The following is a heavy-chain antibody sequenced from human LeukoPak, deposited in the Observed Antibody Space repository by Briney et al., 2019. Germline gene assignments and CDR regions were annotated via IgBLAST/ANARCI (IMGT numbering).Heavy chain of an antibody. CDR3: AKDHDDIVVVVAAPIDY. CDR1: GFTFSSYG. Sequence: PGGSLRLSCAASGFTFSSYGMHWVRQAPGEGLEWVAVISYDGSNKYYADSVKGRFTISRGNSKNTLYLQMNSLRAEDTAVYYCAKDHDDIVVVVAAPIDYWGQGTLVTVSS. D-gene: IGHD2-15*01. CDR2: ISYDGSNK. J-gene: IGHJ4*02. V-gene: IGHV3-30*18.